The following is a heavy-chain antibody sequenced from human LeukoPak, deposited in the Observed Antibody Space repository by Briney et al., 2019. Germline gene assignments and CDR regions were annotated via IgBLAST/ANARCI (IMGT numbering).Heavy chain of an antibody. V-gene: IGHV1-18*01. D-gene: IGHD6-19*01. CDR3: ARVPRGIAVAAYYFDY. Sequence: GASVKVSCKASGYTFTSYGISWVRQAPGQGLEWMGWISAYNGNTNYAQKLQGRVTMTTDTSTSTAYMELRSLRSDNTAVYYCARVPRGIAVAAYYFDYWGQGTLVTVSS. CDR1: GYTFTSYG. CDR2: ISAYNGNT. J-gene: IGHJ4*02.